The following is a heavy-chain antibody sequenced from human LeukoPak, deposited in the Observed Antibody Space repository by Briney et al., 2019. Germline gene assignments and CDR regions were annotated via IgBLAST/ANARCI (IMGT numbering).Heavy chain of an antibody. Sequence: SETLSLTCTVSGGSISGYYWTWIRQPAGKGLEWIGRIYTSGSTNYNPSLKSRVTMSVDTSKNQFSLKLSSVTAADMAVYFCARHPGGNSAHRFDYWGQGTLVTVSS. CDR3: ARHPGGNSAHRFDY. J-gene: IGHJ4*02. V-gene: IGHV4-4*07. D-gene: IGHD4-23*01. CDR1: GGSISGYY. CDR2: IYTSGST.